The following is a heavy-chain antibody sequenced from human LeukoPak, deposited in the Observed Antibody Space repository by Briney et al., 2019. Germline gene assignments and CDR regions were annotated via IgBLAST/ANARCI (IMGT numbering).Heavy chain of an antibody. J-gene: IGHJ6*03. CDR1: GFTFSTFP. Sequence: TGTSLRLSCEASGFTFSTFPMHWVRQTPDKRLEWVAVISHDGRDTYYADSGKGRFTISRDNSKNTLYLQMNSLSPEDTAVVYCARVGRVSIYPSYMDVWGKGTTVTVSS. V-gene: IGHV3-30*04. D-gene: IGHD6-6*01. CDR2: ISHDGRDT. CDR3: ARVGRVSIYPSYMDV.